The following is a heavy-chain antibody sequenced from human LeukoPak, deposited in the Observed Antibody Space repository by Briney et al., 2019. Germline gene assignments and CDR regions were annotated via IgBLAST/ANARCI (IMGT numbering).Heavy chain of an antibody. CDR3: ARSTVTTYLDYFDY. V-gene: IGHV4-38-2*02. CDR1: GYSISSGYY. Sequence: SETLSLTCTVSGYSISSGYYWGWIRQPPGKGLEWIGSIYHSGSTYYNPSLKSRVTISVDTSKNQFSLKLSSVTAADTAFYYCARSTVTTYLDYFDYWGQGTLVTVSS. J-gene: IGHJ4*02. CDR2: IYHSGST. D-gene: IGHD4-17*01.